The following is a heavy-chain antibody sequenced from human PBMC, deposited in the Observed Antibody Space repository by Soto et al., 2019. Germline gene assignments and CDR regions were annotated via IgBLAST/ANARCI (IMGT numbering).Heavy chain of an antibody. V-gene: IGHV3-23*01. D-gene: IGHD6-6*01. J-gene: IGHJ4*02. CDR1: GFTFSSYA. Sequence: EVQLLESGGGLVQPGGSLRLSCAASGFTFSSYAMSWVRQAPGKGLEWVSAISGSGGSTYYADSVKGRFTISRDNSKNPLYLQMNSPRAEDTAVYYRAKELHQQLVYGYWGQGTLVTVSS. CDR2: ISGSGGST. CDR3: AKELHQQLVYGY.